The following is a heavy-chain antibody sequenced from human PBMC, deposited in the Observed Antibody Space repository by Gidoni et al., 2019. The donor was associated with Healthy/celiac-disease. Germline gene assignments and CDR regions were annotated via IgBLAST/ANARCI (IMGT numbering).Heavy chain of an antibody. J-gene: IGHJ1*01. V-gene: IGHV1-18*01. D-gene: IGHD6-19*01. CDR3: ARRYSSGWCQH. CDR2: ISAYNGNT. Sequence: QVQLVQSGAEVKKPGASVKVSCQASADTFTSYGTSWVRQAPGQGREWMGWISAYNGNTNYAQKLQGRVTMTTDTSTSTAYMELRSLRSDDTAVYYCARRYSSGWCQHWGQGTLVTVSS. CDR1: ADTFTSYG.